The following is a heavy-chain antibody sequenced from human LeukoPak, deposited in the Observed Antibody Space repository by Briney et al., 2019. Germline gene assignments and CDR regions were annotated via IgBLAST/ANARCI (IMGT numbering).Heavy chain of an antibody. D-gene: IGHD2-8*01. Sequence: GGSMRLSCAASRFTFDDYAMHWDRQAPGKGLEWDSLINGEGGNRYYADSEKGRFTISRDNSKNSLYLQMNSLRTEDTALYYCAKSDGFDYWGQGTLVTVSS. CDR2: INGEGGNR. J-gene: IGHJ4*02. CDR1: RFTFDDYA. CDR3: AKSDGFDY. V-gene: IGHV3-43*02.